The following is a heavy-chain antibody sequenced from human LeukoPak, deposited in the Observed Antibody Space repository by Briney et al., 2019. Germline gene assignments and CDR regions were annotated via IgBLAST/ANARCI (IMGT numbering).Heavy chain of an antibody. CDR2: INPSSGGA. Sequence: ASVKVSCKASGGTFTNYYMHWARQAPGQGLEWMGIINPSSGGATYAQKFQGRVTMTRDTFTSTVYMELSSLRSEDTAVYYCARDGNYYGSGAGPDSWFDPWGQGTLVTVSS. CDR1: GGTFTNYY. V-gene: IGHV1-46*01. D-gene: IGHD3-10*01. J-gene: IGHJ5*02. CDR3: ARDGNYYGSGAGPDSWFDP.